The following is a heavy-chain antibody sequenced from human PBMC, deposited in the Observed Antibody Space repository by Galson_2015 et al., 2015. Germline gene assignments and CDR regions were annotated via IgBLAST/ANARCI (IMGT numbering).Heavy chain of an antibody. CDR3: AKALGEAAHSSFDY. V-gene: IGHV3-23*01. CDR2: ISGSTGST. CDR1: GFTFSTYA. D-gene: IGHD3-16*01. Sequence: LRLSCAASGFTFSTYAMNWVRQAPGKGLEWVSVISGSTGSTYYADSVKGRFTISRDNSENTVHLQMNSLRAEDTAVYFCAKALGEAAHSSFDYWGQGTLVTVSS. J-gene: IGHJ4*02.